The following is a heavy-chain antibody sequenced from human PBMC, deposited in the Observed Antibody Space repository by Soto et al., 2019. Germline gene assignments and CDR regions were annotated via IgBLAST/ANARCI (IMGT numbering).Heavy chain of an antibody. D-gene: IGHD6-13*01. CDR1: GGSISSGGYY. Sequence: PSETLSLTCGVSGGSISSGGYYWSWIRQHPGKGLEWIGYIYYSGSTYYNPSLKSRVTISVDTSKNQFSLKLSSVTAADTAVYYCARVFSDSSSFFDPWGQGTLVTVSS. CDR2: IYYSGST. CDR3: ARVFSDSSSFFDP. J-gene: IGHJ5*02. V-gene: IGHV4-31*11.